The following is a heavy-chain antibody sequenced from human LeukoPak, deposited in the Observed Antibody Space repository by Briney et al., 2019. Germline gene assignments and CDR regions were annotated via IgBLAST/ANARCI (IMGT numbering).Heavy chain of an antibody. Sequence: SETLPLTCTVSGGSISSYYWSWIRQPPGKGLEWIGYIYYSGSTNYNPSLKSRVTISVDTSKNQFSLKLSSVTAADTAVYYCARQNANFWSGGDFDYWGQGTLVTVSS. J-gene: IGHJ4*02. V-gene: IGHV4-59*08. CDR2: IYYSGST. D-gene: IGHD3-3*01. CDR1: GGSISSYY. CDR3: ARQNANFWSGGDFDY.